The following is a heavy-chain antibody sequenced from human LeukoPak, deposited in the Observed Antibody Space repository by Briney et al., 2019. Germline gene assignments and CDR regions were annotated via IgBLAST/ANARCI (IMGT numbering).Heavy chain of an antibody. V-gene: IGHV4-38-2*02. J-gene: IGHJ6*03. D-gene: IGHD3-22*01. Sequence: RPSETPSLTCTVSGYSISSGYYWGWIRQPPGKGLEWIGSIYHSGSTYYNPSLKSRVTISVDTSKNQFSLKLSSVTAADTAVYYCARARYYDSSGYYTYYYYYYMDVWGKGTTVTISS. CDR1: GYSISSGYY. CDR2: IYHSGST. CDR3: ARARYYDSSGYYTYYYYYYMDV.